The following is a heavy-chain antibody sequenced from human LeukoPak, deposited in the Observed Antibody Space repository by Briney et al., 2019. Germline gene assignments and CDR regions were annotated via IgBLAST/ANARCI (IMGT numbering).Heavy chain of an antibody. CDR2: ISGSGGNT. CDR1: GFTFSSYA. V-gene: IGHV3-23*01. CDR3: VRGYSFGPYGMDV. D-gene: IGHD2-15*01. J-gene: IGHJ6*02. Sequence: GGSLRLSCAASGFTFSSYAMSWVRQAPGKGLEWVSAISGSGGNTYYADSVKGRFTISRDNSKNTLYLQMNSLRAEDTAVYFCVRGYSFGPYGMDVWGQGTTVTVSS.